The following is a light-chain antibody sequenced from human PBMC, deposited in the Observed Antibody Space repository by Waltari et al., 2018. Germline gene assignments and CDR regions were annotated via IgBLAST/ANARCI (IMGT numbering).Light chain of an antibody. V-gene: IGLV2-14*01. Sequence: QSALTQPASVSGSPGQSITISCTGTSSDVGGYNYVSWYQQHPGKAPKLMIYDVGTRPSGVSNLFSGSKAGNTASLTISGLQAEDEADYYGSSYTSSSTLVFGGGTKLTVL. CDR2: DVG. CDR3: SSYTSSSTLV. CDR1: SSDVGGYNY. J-gene: IGLJ2*01.